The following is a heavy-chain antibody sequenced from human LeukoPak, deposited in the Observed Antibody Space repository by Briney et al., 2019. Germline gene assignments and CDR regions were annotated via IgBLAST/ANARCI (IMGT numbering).Heavy chain of an antibody. CDR3: ASGDNLSFDL. J-gene: IGHJ2*01. V-gene: IGHV6-1*01. CDR2: TYYRSKWYN. CDR1: GDSVSSNSAA. Sequence: SQTLSLTCAISGDSVSSNSAAWNWVRQSPSRGLEWLGRTYYRSKWYNDFAVSVKGRITINPDTSKNQFSLLLSSVTPEDKALYYCASGDNLSFDLWGRGTLVTVSS.